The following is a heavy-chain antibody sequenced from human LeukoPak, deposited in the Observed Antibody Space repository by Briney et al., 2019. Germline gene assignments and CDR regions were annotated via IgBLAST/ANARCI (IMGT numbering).Heavy chain of an antibody. CDR2: VNPKTGGR. D-gene: IGHD3-10*01. J-gene: IGHJ3*02. Sequence: ASVKVCCKGSGYTFTGYYMHWVRQAPGQGLEWVGWVNPKTGGRNYAQEFQGWVTMTRDTSISTDYMELSRLRSDDTAAYYCARGNLPRFGELSYDAFDIWGQGTMVTVSS. CDR1: GYTFTGYY. V-gene: IGHV1-2*04. CDR3: ARGNLPRFGELSYDAFDI.